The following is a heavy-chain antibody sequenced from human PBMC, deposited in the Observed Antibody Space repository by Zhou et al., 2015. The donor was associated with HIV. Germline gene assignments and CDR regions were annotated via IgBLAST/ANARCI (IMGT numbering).Heavy chain of an antibody. J-gene: IGHJ1*01. CDR3: ARDPRADLGGGYFHH. V-gene: IGHV1-2*02. D-gene: IGHD2-15*01. CDR2: INPDSGGT. CDR1: GYSFTGYY. Sequence: QVQLVQSGAEVKKPGASVKVSCKASGYSFTGYYIHWVRQAPGQGLEWMGWINPDSGGTNYAQNFQGRVTMTRDTSISTAYMELNRLRSDDTAVYYCARDPRADLGGGYFHHWGQGTLVTVSS.